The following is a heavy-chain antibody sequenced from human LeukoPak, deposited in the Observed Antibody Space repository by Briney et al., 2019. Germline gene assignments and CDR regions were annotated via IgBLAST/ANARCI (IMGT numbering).Heavy chain of an antibody. V-gene: IGHV4-39*07. Sequence: KGREGVATVNDGGRALYNPSLRSRTTISVDTSKNQFSLRLTSVTAADTAVYYCAREPDAWGQGTLVTVSS. D-gene: IGHD2-2*01. CDR3: AREPDA. J-gene: IGHJ4*02. CDR2: VNDGGRA.